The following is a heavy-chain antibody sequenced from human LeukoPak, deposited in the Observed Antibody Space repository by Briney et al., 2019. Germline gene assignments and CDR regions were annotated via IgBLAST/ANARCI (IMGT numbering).Heavy chain of an antibody. CDR3: AKYYYDSSGYYPFDP. J-gene: IGHJ5*02. CDR2: ISGSGGST. CDR1: GFTFSSYA. Sequence: GGSLRLSCAASGFTFSSYAMSWVRQAPGEGLEWVSAISGSGGSTYYADSVKGRFTISRDNSKNTLYLQMNSLRAEDSAVYYCAKYYYDSSGYYPFDPWGQGTLVTVSS. D-gene: IGHD3-22*01. V-gene: IGHV3-23*01.